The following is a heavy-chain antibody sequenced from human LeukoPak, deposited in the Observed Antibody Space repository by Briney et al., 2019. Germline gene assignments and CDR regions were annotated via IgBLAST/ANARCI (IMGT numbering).Heavy chain of an antibody. J-gene: IGHJ3*02. D-gene: IGHD6-13*01. CDR3: AGTYSLYDAFDI. CDR2: IFHSGDT. Sequence: PSETLSLTCTVSGGSISSSSYYWGWIRQPPGKGLEWIGSIFHSGDTYYNPSLKSRLSMSVDTSENQFSLRLSSATAADTAVYYCAGTYSLYDAFDIWGQGTMVTVSS. CDR1: GGSISSSSYY. V-gene: IGHV4-39*07.